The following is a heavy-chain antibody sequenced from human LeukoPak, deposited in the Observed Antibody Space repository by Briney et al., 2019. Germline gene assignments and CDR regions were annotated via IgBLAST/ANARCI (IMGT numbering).Heavy chain of an antibody. V-gene: IGHV3-74*03. CDR3: ARDQGPSGIGWFDP. J-gene: IGHJ5*02. CDR2: IKTDGSIT. D-gene: IGHD1-26*01. Sequence: GGSLRLSCEASGFTFTTSWMHWVRQAPGKGLVSVSRIKTDGSITTYGDSVKGRFTISRDNARSTLYLQMDSLRAEDTAVYYCARDQGPSGIGWFDPWGQGTLVTVSS. CDR1: GFTFTTSW.